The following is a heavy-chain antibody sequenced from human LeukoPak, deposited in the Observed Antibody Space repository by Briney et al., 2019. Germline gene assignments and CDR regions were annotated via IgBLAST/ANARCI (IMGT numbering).Heavy chain of an antibody. CDR2: INSDGSST. D-gene: IGHD5-24*01. CDR1: GFTFSTYW. J-gene: IGHJ4*02. V-gene: IGHV3-74*01. Sequence: AGGSLRLSCAASGFTFSTYWMNWVRQAPGKGPVWVSRINSDGSSTSYADSVKRRFTISRDNAKNTLYLQMNSLRAEDTAVYYCTRERWLDYWGQGTLVTVSS. CDR3: TRERWLDY.